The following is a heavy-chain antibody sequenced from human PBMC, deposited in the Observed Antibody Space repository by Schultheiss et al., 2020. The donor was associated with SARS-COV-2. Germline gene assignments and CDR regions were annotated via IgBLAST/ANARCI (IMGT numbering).Heavy chain of an antibody. J-gene: IGHJ6*02. CDR1: GFTFTSSA. CDR2: IVVGSGNT. V-gene: IGHV1-58*01. Sequence: SVKVSCKASGFTFTSSAVQWVRQARGQRLEWIGWIVVGSGNTNYAQKFQERVTITRDMSTSTAYMELSSLRSEDTAVYYCARDLGIEYYYYYGMDVWGQGTTVTVSS. CDR3: ARDLGIEYYYYYGMDV. D-gene: IGHD2-15*01.